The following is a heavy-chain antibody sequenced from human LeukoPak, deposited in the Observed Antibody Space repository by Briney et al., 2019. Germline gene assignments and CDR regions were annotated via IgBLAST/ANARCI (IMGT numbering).Heavy chain of an antibody. D-gene: IGHD3-10*01. CDR1: GFTFSSYA. CDR2: ISGSGGST. J-gene: IGHJ4*02. Sequence: GGSLRLSCAASGFTFSSYAMSWVRQAPGKGLEWVSAISGSGGSTYYADSVKGRFTISRNNAKNSLYLQMNSLRAEDTAVYYCARVPGFRELAQLTSVDYWGQGTLVTVSS. V-gene: IGHV3-23*01. CDR3: ARVPGFRELAQLTSVDY.